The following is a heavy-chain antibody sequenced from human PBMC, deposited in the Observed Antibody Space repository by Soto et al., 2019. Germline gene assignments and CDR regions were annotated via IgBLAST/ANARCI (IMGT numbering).Heavy chain of an antibody. CDR3: ARPFNLVDPAMVTARGWFDP. D-gene: IGHD5-18*01. CDR1: GGSFSGYY. J-gene: IGHJ5*02. CDR2: INHSGST. Sequence: PSETLSLTCAVYGGSFSGYYWSWIRQPPGKGLEWIGEINHSGSTNYNPSLKSRVTISVDTSKNQFSLKLSSVTAADTAVYYCARPFNLVDPAMVTARGWFDPWGQGTLVTVSS. V-gene: IGHV4-34*01.